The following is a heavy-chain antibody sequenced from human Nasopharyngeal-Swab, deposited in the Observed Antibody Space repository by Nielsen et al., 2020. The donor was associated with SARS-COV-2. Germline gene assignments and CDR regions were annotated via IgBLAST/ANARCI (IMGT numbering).Heavy chain of an antibody. CDR2: IIPIFGTA. J-gene: IGHJ4*02. D-gene: IGHD3-10*01. Sequence: WVRQAPGQGLEWMGGIIPIFGTANYAQKFQGRVTITADESTSTAYMELSSLRSEDTAVYYCARDTAAYYYGSGSYYIPPNYWGQGTLVTVSS. V-gene: IGHV1-69*01. CDR3: ARDTAAYYYGSGSYYIPPNY.